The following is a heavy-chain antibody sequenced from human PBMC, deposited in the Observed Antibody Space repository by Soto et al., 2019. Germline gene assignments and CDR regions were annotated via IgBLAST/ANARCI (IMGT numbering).Heavy chain of an antibody. J-gene: IGHJ4*02. CDR3: ASSSPFHY. CDR1: SASLSSSTYY. V-gene: IGHV4-39*01. CDR2: IYYSGNT. Sequence: QLQLQESGPGLVKPSETLSLTCSVSSASLSSSTYYWSWIRQPPGRGPEWIGSIYYSGNTYYKPSLKSRVSISIDTSRNQSSLKLTSVTAADTGVYYCASSSPFHYWGPGIWVTVSS. D-gene: IGHD6-6*01.